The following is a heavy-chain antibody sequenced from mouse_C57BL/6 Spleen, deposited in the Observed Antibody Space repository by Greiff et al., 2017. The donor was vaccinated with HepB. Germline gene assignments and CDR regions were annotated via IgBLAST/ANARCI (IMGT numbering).Heavy chain of an antibody. Sequence: EVKLVESGPELVKPGASVKMSCKASGYTFTDYNMHWVKQSHGKSLEWIGYINPNNGGTSYNQKFKGKATLTVNKSSSTAYMELRSLTSEDSAVYYCARMGYYYGSSPAMDYWGQGTSVTVSS. J-gene: IGHJ4*01. V-gene: IGHV1-22*01. CDR2: INPNNGGT. CDR1: GYTFTDYN. CDR3: ARMGYYYGSSPAMDY. D-gene: IGHD1-1*01.